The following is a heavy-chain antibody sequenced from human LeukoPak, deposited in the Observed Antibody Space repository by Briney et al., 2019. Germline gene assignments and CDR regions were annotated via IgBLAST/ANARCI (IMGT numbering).Heavy chain of an antibody. CDR2: ISNSGGST. CDR1: GFTFSSYA. J-gene: IGHJ6*02. Sequence: GGSLRLSCAASGFTFSSYAMSWVRQAPGKGPEWVSAISNSGGSTYYADSVKGRFTISRDNSKNTLYLQMNSLRAEDTAVYYCAKVNNYYYHGMDVWGPGATVTVSS. CDR3: AKVNNYYYHGMDV. V-gene: IGHV3-23*01.